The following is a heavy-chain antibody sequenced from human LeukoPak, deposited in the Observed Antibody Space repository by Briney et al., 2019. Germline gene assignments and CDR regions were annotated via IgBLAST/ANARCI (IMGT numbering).Heavy chain of an antibody. V-gene: IGHV3-23*01. CDR3: ARRSGYCSSTSCYPDY. CDR2: ISGSGGST. D-gene: IGHD2-2*01. CDR1: GFTFSSYA. J-gene: IGHJ4*02. Sequence: PGGSLRLSCAASGFTFSSYAMSWVRQAPGKGLEWVSAISGSGGSTYYADSVKGRFTISRDNAKNSLYLQMNSLRAEDTAVYYCARRSGYCSSTSCYPDYWGQGTLVTVSS.